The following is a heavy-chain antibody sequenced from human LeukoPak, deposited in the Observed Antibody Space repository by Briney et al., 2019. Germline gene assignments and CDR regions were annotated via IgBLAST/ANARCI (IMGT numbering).Heavy chain of an antibody. Sequence: GGSLRLPCAASGFSFSDYYMSWIRQAPGKGLEWVSVIYSGGSTYYADSVKGRFTISRDNSKNTLYLQMNSLRAEDTAVYYCARDFRASDFWGIYYYYYMDVWGKGTTVTVSS. CDR3: ARDFRASDFWGIYYYYYMDV. CDR2: IYSGGST. J-gene: IGHJ6*03. D-gene: IGHD3/OR15-3a*01. V-gene: IGHV3-66*02. CDR1: GFSFSDYY.